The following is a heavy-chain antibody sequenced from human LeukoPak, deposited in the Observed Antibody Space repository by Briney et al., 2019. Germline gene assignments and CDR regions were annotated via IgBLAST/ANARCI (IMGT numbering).Heavy chain of an antibody. CDR1: GFTFSGSA. V-gene: IGHV3-73*01. J-gene: IGHJ4*02. CDR3: TVLGYCTNGVCYTVYY. D-gene: IGHD2-8*01. CDR2: IRSKANSYAT. Sequence: GGSLRLSCAASGFTFSGSAKHWVRQASGKGLEWIGRIRSKANSYATAYAASVKGRFTISRDDSKNTAYLQMNSLKTEDTAVYYCTVLGYCTNGVCYTVYYWGQGTLVTVSS.